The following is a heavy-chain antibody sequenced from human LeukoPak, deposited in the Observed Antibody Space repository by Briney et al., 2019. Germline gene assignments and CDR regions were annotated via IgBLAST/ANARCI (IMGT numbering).Heavy chain of an antibody. V-gene: IGHV4-61*02. CDR1: GGSISSGSYY. Sequence: PSETLSLTCTVSGGSISSGSYYWSWIRQPAGKGLEWIGRIYTSGSTNYNPSLKSRVTISVDTSKNQFSLKLSSVTAADTAVYYCARVVAAAGLYYFDYWGQGTLVTVSS. CDR3: ARVVAAAGLYYFDY. J-gene: IGHJ4*02. D-gene: IGHD6-13*01. CDR2: IYTSGST.